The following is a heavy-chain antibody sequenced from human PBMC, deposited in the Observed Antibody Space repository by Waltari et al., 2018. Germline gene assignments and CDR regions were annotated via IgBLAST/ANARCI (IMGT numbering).Heavy chain of an antibody. CDR2: LWYEGSNK. CDR1: GFTFSSYG. D-gene: IGHD4-17*01. Sequence: QVQLVESGGGVVQPGRSLRLSCAASGFTFSSYGMHWVRQAPGKGMEWVAVLWYEGSNKCYADSVKCGFTISRENSKNTLDLQRNSLGAEDTAVYYCARWGGDTVTPDYWGQGTLVTVSS. J-gene: IGHJ4*02. V-gene: IGHV3-33*01. CDR3: ARWGGDTVTPDY.